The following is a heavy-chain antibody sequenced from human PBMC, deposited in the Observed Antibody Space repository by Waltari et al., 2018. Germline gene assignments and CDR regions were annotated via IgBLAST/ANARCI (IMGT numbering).Heavy chain of an antibody. CDR3: ARDSSGYYYDSSGYYHYFDY. D-gene: IGHD3-22*01. CDR2: IIPIFGTA. J-gene: IGHJ4*02. V-gene: IGHV1-69*01. CDR1: GGPFSSYA. Sequence: QVQLVQSGAEVKKPGSSVKVSCKASGGPFSSYAISWVRQAPGQGLEWMGGIIPIFGTANYAQKFQGRVTITADESTSTAYMELSSLRSEDTAVYYCARDSSGYYYDSSGYYHYFDYWGQGTLVTVSS.